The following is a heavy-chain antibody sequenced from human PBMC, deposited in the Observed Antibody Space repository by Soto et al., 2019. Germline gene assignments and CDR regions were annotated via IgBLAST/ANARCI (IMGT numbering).Heavy chain of an antibody. V-gene: IGHV3-30-3*01. J-gene: IGHJ5*02. CDR1: GFSFSSYA. D-gene: IGHD6-19*01. CDR2: ISHDGINK. CDR3: ARDMYSSDYFVKGFEP. Sequence: QVRLVESGGGVVQPGRSLRLSCTASGFSFSSYAMYWFRQPPGKGLEWVAVISHDGINKHYADSVKGRVTVSRDNSKHSLELQLNRLRGEDTAMYYCARDMYSSDYFVKGFEPWGQGTLVTVSS.